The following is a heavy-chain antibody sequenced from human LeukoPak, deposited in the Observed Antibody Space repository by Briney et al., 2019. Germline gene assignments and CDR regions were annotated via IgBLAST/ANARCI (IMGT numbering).Heavy chain of an antibody. V-gene: IGHV3-23*01. D-gene: IGHD3-10*01. CDR3: AKRDIVIRAVIIIGFHKEAYYFDY. CDR2: ISERGGST. CDR1: GSTLSNHG. J-gene: IGHJ4*02. Sequence: GGSLTLSCVVSGSTLSNHGWSWVRQAPGKGLEWVSGISERGGSTKYDASVKGRFIISRESSKNTVYLQMNSLRVEDTAVYFCAKRDIVIRAVIIIGFHKEAYYFDYWGQGILVTVSS.